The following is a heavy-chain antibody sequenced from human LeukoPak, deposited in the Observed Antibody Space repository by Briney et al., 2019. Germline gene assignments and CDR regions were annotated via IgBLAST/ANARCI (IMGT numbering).Heavy chain of an antibody. D-gene: IGHD5-24*01. J-gene: IGHJ4*02. V-gene: IGHV4-34*01. CDR1: GFTFSSYA. CDR2: INHSGST. Sequence: GSLRLSCAASGFTFSSYAMSWVRQAPGKGLEWIGEINHSGSTNYNPSLKSRVTISVDTSKNQFSLKLSSVTAADTAVYYCARGQENGYNSEFDYWGQGTLVTVSS. CDR3: ARGQENGYNSEFDY.